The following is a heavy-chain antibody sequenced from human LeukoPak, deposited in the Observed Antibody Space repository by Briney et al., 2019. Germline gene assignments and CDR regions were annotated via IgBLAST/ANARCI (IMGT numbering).Heavy chain of an antibody. CDR3: AKRWSPNPCFDY. Sequence: PGGSLRLSCAASGFIFSSDAMSWVRQAPGKGLEWVSAIVAGGGSTYYADSVEGRFTISRDNSKSTLFLQMNNLRAEDTAVYYCAKRWSPNPCFDYWGQGTLVTVSS. CDR2: IVAGGGST. V-gene: IGHV3-23*01. D-gene: IGHD5-24*01. J-gene: IGHJ4*02. CDR1: GFIFSSDA.